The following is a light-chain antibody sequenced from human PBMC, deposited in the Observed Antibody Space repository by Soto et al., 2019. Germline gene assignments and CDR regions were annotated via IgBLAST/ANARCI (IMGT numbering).Light chain of an antibody. CDR2: KAS. V-gene: IGKV1-5*03. J-gene: IGKJ1*01. CDR3: QHYNSYSEA. CDR1: QTISSW. Sequence: DIQMTQSPSTLSGSVGDGVTITCRAIQTISSWLAWYQQKPGKAPKLLIYKASTLKSGVPSRFSGSGSGTEFTLTISSLQPDDFATYYCQHYNSYSEAFGQGTKVDIK.